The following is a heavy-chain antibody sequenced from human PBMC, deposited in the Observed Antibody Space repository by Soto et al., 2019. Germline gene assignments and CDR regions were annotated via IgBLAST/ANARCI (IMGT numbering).Heavy chain of an antibody. CDR2: IKGNTDGGTS. D-gene: IGHD6-13*01. J-gene: IGHJ3*01. CDR1: GFTFSDAW. CDR3: NTWVTVAGKVSDF. V-gene: IGHV3-15*01. Sequence: EVQLVESGGDLVKPGGSLRLSCAASGFTFSDAWMTWVRQAPGKGLERVGLIKGNTDGGTSDYAVPVKGRFTISRDDSKNTLYLQMNSLQTDDTAVYYCNTWVTVAGKVSDFWGQGTRVTVS.